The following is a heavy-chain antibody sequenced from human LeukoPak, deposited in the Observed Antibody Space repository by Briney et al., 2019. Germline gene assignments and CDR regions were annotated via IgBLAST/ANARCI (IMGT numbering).Heavy chain of an antibody. CDR1: GGSVSSASYY. CDR2: IYYSGST. J-gene: IGHJ4*02. D-gene: IGHD5-18*01. Sequence: SETLSLTCSVSGGSVSSASYYWSWIRQPPGKGLEWIGYIYYSGSTNYNPSLKSRVTISVDTSKNQFSLKLSSVTAADTAVYYCARVSDTAMVTGFDYWGQGTLVTVSS. CDR3: ARVSDTAMVTGFDY. V-gene: IGHV4-61*01.